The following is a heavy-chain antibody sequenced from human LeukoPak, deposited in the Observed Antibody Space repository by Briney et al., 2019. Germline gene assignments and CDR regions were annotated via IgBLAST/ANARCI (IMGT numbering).Heavy chain of an antibody. CDR1: GFTFDDYA. Sequence: GGSLRLSCAASGFTFDDYAMHWVRQAPGKGLEWVSGISWNSGSIGYADSVKGRFTISRDNAKNSLYLQMNSLRSEDTAVYYCASGYGSGLGYYYYMDVWGKGTTVTVSS. D-gene: IGHD3-10*01. CDR3: ASGYGSGLGYYYYMDV. J-gene: IGHJ6*03. V-gene: IGHV3-9*01. CDR2: ISWNSGSI.